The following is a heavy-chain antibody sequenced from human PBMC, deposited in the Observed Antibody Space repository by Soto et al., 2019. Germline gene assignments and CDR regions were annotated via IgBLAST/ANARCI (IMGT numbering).Heavy chain of an antibody. J-gene: IGHJ4*02. CDR2: IDNSGST. CDR3: ARGGQDFCSGTFDY. CDR1: GGSISNYF. D-gene: IGHD3-3*01. Sequence: PSETLSLTCTVSGGSISNYFCNWIRQPAGKGLEWIGRIDNSGSTNYNPSLKSRITMSADASRNQFSLKLNSVTAADTAVYYCARGGQDFCSGTFDYWGQGALVTVSS. V-gene: IGHV4-4*07.